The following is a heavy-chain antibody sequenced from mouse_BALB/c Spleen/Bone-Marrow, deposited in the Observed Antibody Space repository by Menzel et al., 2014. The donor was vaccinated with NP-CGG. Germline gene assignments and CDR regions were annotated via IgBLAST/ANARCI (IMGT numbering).Heavy chain of an antibody. CDR3: ARSEYGNSYAMDY. D-gene: IGHD2-10*02. CDR1: GYTFTDYA. V-gene: IGHV1-67*01. CDR2: ISTYSGNT. Sequence: VQLQQSGPELVRPGVSVKISCKGSGYTFTDYAMHWVKQSHAKTLEWIGVISTYSGNTNYNQKFKSKATMTVDKSSSTAYMELARLTSEDSAIYYCARSEYGNSYAMDYWGQGTSVTVSS. J-gene: IGHJ4*01.